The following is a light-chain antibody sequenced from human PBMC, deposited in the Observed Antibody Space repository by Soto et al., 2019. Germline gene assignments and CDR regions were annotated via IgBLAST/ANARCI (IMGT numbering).Light chain of an antibody. CDR2: DVS. CDR1: QGVTTN. J-gene: IGKJ5*01. V-gene: IGKV3-15*01. Sequence: EIVMTQSPAALSGSAGERATLSWRAGQGVTTNFAWYQQKSGQSPRLLIYDVSIRATGAPARFSGTWSETDFTLTISSLQSEDFAVYYCQQHNRWPITFGQGTRLEIK. CDR3: QQHNRWPIT.